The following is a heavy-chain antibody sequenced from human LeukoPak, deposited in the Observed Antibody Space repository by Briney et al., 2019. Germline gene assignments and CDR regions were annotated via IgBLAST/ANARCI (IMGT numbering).Heavy chain of an antibody. V-gene: IGHV1-46*01. D-gene: IGHD1-1*01. CDR1: GYTFTSYY. CDR3: ARDNSMEDTAWWFDP. Sequence: ASVKVSCKASGYTFTSYYRHWLGQAPGQEVEEMVIINPSGGGTTYAQKFQRRVTMTTHMSTTKDYVELSSLRSEDTAVYYCARDNSMEDTAWWFDPWGEGTLVTVSS. J-gene: IGHJ5*02. CDR2: INPSGGGT.